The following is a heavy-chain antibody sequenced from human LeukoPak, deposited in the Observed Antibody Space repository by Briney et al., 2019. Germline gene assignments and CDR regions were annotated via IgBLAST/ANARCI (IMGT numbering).Heavy chain of an antibody. CDR3: ARERGVVVVPAAPDAFDI. Sequence: PSETLSLTCTVSGGSISSYYWSWIRQPAGQGLEWIGRIYTSGSTNYNPSLKSRVTVSVDTSKNQFSLKLSSVTAADTAVYYCARERGVVVVPAAPDAFDIWGQGTMVTVSS. CDR2: IYTSGST. CDR1: GGSISSYY. V-gene: IGHV4-4*07. D-gene: IGHD2-2*01. J-gene: IGHJ3*02.